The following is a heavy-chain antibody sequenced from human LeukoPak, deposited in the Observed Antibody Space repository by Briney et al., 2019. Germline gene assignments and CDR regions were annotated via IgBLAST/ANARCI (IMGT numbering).Heavy chain of an antibody. CDR3: ARDRGWELLFFDY. D-gene: IGHD1-26*01. V-gene: IGHV3-48*01. CDR2: ISSSSSTL. Sequence: GGSLRLSCAASGFTFSSYSMNWVRQAPGKGLEWVSYISSSSSTLCYADSVKGRFTISRDNAKNSLYLQMNSLRADDTAVYYCARDRGWELLFFDYWGQGTLVTVSS. J-gene: IGHJ4*02. CDR1: GFTFSSYS.